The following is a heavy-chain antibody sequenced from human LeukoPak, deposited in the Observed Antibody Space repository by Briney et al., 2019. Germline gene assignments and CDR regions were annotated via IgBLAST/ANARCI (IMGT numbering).Heavy chain of an antibody. CDR3: ARGLSGYEWYYFDY. V-gene: IGHV4-34*01. Sequence: PSETLSLTCAVYGGSFSGYYWSWIRQPPGKGLEWIGEINHSGSTNYNPSLKSRVTISVDTSKNQFSLKLSSVTAADTAVYYCARGLSGYEWYYFDYWGQGTLVTVSS. J-gene: IGHJ4*02. CDR2: INHSGST. D-gene: IGHD2-8*01. CDR1: GGSFSGYY.